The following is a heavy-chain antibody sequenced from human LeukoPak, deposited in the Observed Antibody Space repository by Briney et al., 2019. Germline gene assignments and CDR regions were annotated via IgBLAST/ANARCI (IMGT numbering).Heavy chain of an antibody. CDR3: ARDRGITMVRGVMDYYYYGMDV. CDR1: GGSIRSGNYY. CDR2: IDYTGGT. Sequence: SETLSLTCTVSGGSIRSGNYYWSWIRQHPGKGLEWIGYIDYTGGTSYNPSLESRVSISVDRSQNQFSLRLQSVTAADTAVYYCARDRGITMVRGVMDYYYYGMDVWGQGTTVTVSS. V-gene: IGHV4-31*03. J-gene: IGHJ6*02. D-gene: IGHD3-10*01.